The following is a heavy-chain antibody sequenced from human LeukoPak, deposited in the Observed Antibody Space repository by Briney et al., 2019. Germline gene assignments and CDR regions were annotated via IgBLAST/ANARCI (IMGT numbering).Heavy chain of an antibody. Sequence: GGSLRLSCAASGFTFSSYEMNWVRRAPGKGLEWVSYISSSGSTINYADSVKGRFTISRDNAENSLYLQMNGLRADDTAVCYCAKEGSYDAFDIWGQGTMVTVSS. J-gene: IGHJ3*02. D-gene: IGHD1-26*01. CDR2: ISSSGSTI. CDR1: GFTFSSYE. CDR3: AKEGSYDAFDI. V-gene: IGHV3-48*03.